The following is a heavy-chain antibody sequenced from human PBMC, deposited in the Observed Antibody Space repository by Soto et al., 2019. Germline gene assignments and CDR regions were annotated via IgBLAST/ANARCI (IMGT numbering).Heavy chain of an antibody. V-gene: IGHV3-7*01. D-gene: IGHD3-16*01. Sequence: EVQLVESGGGLVQPGGSLRLSCAASGFIFSTYWMHWVRQAPGKGLEWVANIKQDGSEKYYVGSVKGRFTISRDNAKNSVYLQMNNLRVEDTAVYYCAREIGGAGAYWVQGILVTVSS. CDR1: GFIFSTYW. J-gene: IGHJ4*02. CDR3: AREIGGAGAY. CDR2: IKQDGSEK.